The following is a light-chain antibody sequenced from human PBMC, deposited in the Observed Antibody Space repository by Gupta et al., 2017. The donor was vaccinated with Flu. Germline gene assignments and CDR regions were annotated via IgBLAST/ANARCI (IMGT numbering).Light chain of an antibody. Sequence: AKLSVSAGEAVTLTWRASQAVSTSSAWYQKMAGQAPRLLIQGASTLASGVSDRFSGSGSGTEFTLTINGLQSEDFAVYYCQQYNEWQGLSFGGGTKVEIK. CDR3: QQYNEWQGLS. J-gene: IGKJ4*01. CDR2: GAS. V-gene: IGKV3-15*01. CDR1: QAVSTS.